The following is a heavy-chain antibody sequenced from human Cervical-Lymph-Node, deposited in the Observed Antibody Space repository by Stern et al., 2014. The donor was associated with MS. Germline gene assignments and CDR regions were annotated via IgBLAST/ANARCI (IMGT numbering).Heavy chain of an antibody. CDR3: ARSPGTVVTRFDY. V-gene: IGHV3-21*01. J-gene: IGHJ4*02. CDR2: ISSSTSYR. D-gene: IGHD4-23*01. CDR1: GFTFSSYT. Sequence: EVQLLESGGGLVKPGGSLRLSCAASGFTFSSYTMNWVRQAPGKGLEWVSSISSSTSYRYYVDSVKGRFTTSRDNAKNSLYLQMDSLRAEDTAVYYCARSPGTVVTRFDYWGQGTLVTVSS.